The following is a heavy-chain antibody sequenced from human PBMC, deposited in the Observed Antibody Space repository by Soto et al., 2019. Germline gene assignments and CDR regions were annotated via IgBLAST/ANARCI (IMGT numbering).Heavy chain of an antibody. Sequence: SETLSLTCAVSGGPINSGGYSWSWIRQPPGKGLEWIGYIYHSGSTYKNPSLKSRVTISVDTSKNQFSLKLTSVTAADTAVYYCARGGYLNGMDVWGQGTTVTV. CDR3: ARGGYLNGMDV. CDR2: IYHSGST. CDR1: GGPINSGGYS. V-gene: IGHV4-30-2*01. D-gene: IGHD6-13*01. J-gene: IGHJ6*02.